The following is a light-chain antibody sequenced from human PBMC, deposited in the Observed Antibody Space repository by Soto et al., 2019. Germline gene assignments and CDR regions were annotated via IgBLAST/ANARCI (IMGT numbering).Light chain of an antibody. CDR3: SSYTTTGTAVI. Sequence: QSALTQPASVSGSPGQSITISCTGTSSDVGGYNYVSWYQQHPGKAPKLIIYDVSSRPSGVSNRFSGSKSGNTASLTISGLQAEDESDYYCSSYTTTGTAVIFGGGTKVTVL. J-gene: IGLJ2*01. V-gene: IGLV2-14*01. CDR1: SSDVGGYNY. CDR2: DVS.